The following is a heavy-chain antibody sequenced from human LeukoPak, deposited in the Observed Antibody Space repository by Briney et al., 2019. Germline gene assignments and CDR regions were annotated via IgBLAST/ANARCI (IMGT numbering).Heavy chain of an antibody. CDR2: INTDGTVT. V-gene: IGHV3-74*01. J-gene: IGHJ4*02. Sequence: PGGSLRLSCAASGFTFSKYWMLWVRQAPGKGRESFSRINTDGTVTTYADSVKGRFTVSRDNADNTMFLQMNSVRDEDTAVYYCATKQWLAPPPDSWGQGTPVTVSS. CDR3: ATKQWLAPPPDS. CDR1: GFTFSKYW. D-gene: IGHD6-19*01.